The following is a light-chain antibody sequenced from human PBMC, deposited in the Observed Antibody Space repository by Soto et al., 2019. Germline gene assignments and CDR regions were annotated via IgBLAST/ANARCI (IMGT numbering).Light chain of an antibody. J-gene: IGKJ1*01. Sequence: EIVLPPSPFPLPLSPAERPTLSGLASQSVTSNYLAWYQQNPGQAPRLLVYGASIRATGVPDRFSGSGSGADFTLTISSLEPEDFAVYYCQQYGSSTWSFGQGTKVDIK. CDR2: GAS. CDR1: QSVTSNY. V-gene: IGKV3-20*01. CDR3: QQYGSSTWS.